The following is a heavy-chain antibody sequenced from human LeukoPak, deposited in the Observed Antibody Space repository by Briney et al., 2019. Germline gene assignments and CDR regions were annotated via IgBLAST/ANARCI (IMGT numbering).Heavy chain of an antibody. Sequence: ASVKVSCKASGFTFTSYDINWVRQATGQGLEWMGWMNPNSGNTGYAQKFQGRVTITRNTSISTAYMELSSLRAEDTAVYYCASVTLRGDGYTSLPALLRAAFDIWGQGTMVTVSS. CDR3: ASVTLRGDGYTSLPALLRAAFDI. V-gene: IGHV1-8*03. CDR1: GFTFTSYD. D-gene: IGHD5-24*01. CDR2: MNPNSGNT. J-gene: IGHJ3*02.